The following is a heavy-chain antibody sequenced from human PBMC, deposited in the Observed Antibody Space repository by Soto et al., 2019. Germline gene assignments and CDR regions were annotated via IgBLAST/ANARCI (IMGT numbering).Heavy chain of an antibody. CDR2: INGGNGNT. D-gene: IGHD3-10*01. V-gene: IGHV1-3*01. CDR1: GYSYTNYV. Sequence: ASVKGSCKASGYSYTNYVMDWVRQAPGQRPEWLGWINGGNGNTKYSQKLQGRVTMNRDTSASTAYMEMSSLRSEDTAVYYCATSGGGEDFDYWGQGTLVTVSS. J-gene: IGHJ4*02. CDR3: ATSGGGEDFDY.